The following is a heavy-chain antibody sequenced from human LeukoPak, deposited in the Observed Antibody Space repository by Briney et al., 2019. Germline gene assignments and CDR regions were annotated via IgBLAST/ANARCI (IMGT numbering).Heavy chain of an antibody. CDR3: ANFPYNNSWFHPGDY. J-gene: IGHJ4*02. D-gene: IGHD1-14*01. V-gene: IGHV3-23*01. CDR2: ISGSGGHT. CDR1: GFTFTSYA. Sequence: PGGSLRLSCAASGFTFTSYAMSWVRQAPSKGLEWVSTISGSGGHTYYADSVKGRFTISRDNSKNTLYLQMDSLRAEDTAIYYCANFPYNNSWFHPGDYWGQGAQVTVSS.